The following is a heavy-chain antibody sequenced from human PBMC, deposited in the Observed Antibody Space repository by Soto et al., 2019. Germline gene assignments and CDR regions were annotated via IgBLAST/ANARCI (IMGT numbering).Heavy chain of an antibody. CDR1: GYTFTSYD. CDR3: ARGGQQLVFYGMDV. CDR2: MNPNSGNT. V-gene: IGHV1-8*01. D-gene: IGHD6-13*01. Sequence: ASVKVSCKASGYTFTSYDINWVRQATGQGLEWMGWMNPNSGNTGYAQKFQGRVTMTRNTSISTAYMELSSLRSEDTAMYYCARGGQQLVFYGMDVWGQGTTVTVSS. J-gene: IGHJ6*02.